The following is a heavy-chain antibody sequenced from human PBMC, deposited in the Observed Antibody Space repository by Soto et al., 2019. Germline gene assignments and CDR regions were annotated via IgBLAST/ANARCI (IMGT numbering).Heavy chain of an antibody. CDR2: IYYSGST. Sequence: SETLSLTCTVPVGSVSRGSYYWSWIPQPPGKGLEWIGYIYYSGSTNYNPSLKSRVTMSVDTSKNQFSLKLSSVTAADTAVYYCARHEAYGSGTSFDYWGQGTLVTVSS. J-gene: IGHJ4*02. V-gene: IGHV4-61*01. CDR1: VGSVSRGSYY. D-gene: IGHD3-10*01. CDR3: ARHEAYGSGTSFDY.